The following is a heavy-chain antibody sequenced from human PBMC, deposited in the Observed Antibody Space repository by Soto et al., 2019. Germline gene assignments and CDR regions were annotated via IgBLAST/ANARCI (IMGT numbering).Heavy chain of an antibody. CDR3: ARYDSSGYYWPYYYYGMDV. V-gene: IGHV3-30-3*01. J-gene: IGHJ6*02. D-gene: IGHD3-22*01. Sequence: PGGSLRLSCAASGFTFSSYAMHWVLQAPCKGLEWVAVISYDGSNKYYADSVKGRFTISRDNSKNTLYLQMNSLRAEDTAVYYCARYDSSGYYWPYYYYGMDVWGQGTTVTVSS. CDR1: GFTFSSYA. CDR2: ISYDGSNK.